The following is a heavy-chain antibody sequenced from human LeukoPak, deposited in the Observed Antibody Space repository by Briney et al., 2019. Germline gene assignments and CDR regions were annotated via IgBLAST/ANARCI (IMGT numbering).Heavy chain of an antibody. CDR3: ARTFLISSLHFDP. J-gene: IGHJ5*02. D-gene: IGHD2-8*01. CDR1: GGTFSSYS. CDR2: IIPIFGTA. V-gene: IGHV1-69*13. Sequence: ASVNVSCKASGGTFSSYSISWVRQAPGQGLEWMEGIIPIFGTANYAQKFQGRVTITADESTSTAYMELSSLRSEDTAVYYCARTFLISSLHFDPWGQGTLVTVSS.